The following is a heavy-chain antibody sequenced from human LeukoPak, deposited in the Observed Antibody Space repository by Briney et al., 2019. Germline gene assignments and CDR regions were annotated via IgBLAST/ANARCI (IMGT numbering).Heavy chain of an antibody. J-gene: IGHJ4*02. CDR2: IYSGGST. D-gene: IGHD3-22*01. CDR3: ASQKSRGWFDY. V-gene: IGHV3-53*01. Sequence: GGSLRLSCAASGFTVSSNYMSWVRQAPGKGLEWVSVIYSGGSTYYADSVKGRFTISRDNSKNTLYLQMNSLTAEDTAVYSCASQKSRGWFDYWGQGTLVTVSS. CDR1: GFTVSSNY.